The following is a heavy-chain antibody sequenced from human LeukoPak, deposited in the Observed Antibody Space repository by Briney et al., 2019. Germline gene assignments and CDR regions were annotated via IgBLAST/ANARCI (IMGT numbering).Heavy chain of an antibody. CDR1: GGSISSGGYY. V-gene: IGHV4-31*03. J-gene: IGHJ5*02. Sequence: PSQTLSLTCTVSGGSISSGGYYWSWIRPHPGKGLVWIGYIYYSGSTYYNPSLKSRVTISVDTSKNQFSLKLSSVTAADTAVYYCARQVAAAGNNWFDPWGEGTLVTVSS. D-gene: IGHD6-13*01. CDR3: ARQVAAAGNNWFDP. CDR2: IYYSGST.